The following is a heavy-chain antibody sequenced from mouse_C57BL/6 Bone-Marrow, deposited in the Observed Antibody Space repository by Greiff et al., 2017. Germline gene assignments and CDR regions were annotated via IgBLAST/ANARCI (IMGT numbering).Heavy chain of an antibody. CDR3: SPYCYGSSPFAY. CDR1: GFNIKDDY. D-gene: IGHD1-1*01. V-gene: IGHV14-4*01. Sequence: EVQLQQSGAELVRPGASVKLSCTASGFNIKDDYMHWVKQRPEQGLEWIGWIDPENGDTEYASKFQGKATITADTSSNTAYLQLSSLTSEDTAVYYCSPYCYGSSPFAYWGQGTLVTVSA. CDR2: IDPENGDT. J-gene: IGHJ3*01.